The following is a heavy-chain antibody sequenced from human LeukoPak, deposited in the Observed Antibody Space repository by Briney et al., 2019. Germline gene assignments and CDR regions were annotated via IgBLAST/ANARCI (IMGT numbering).Heavy chain of an antibody. CDR1: GFTFSTYG. J-gene: IGHJ4*02. CDR3: ASAGRQTSYYFDY. D-gene: IGHD1-1*01. V-gene: IGHV3-30*02. CDR2: IRFDASNK. Sequence: PGGSLRLSCAASGFTFSTYGMHWVRQAPGKGLEWVAFIRFDASNKYYGDSVKGRFAVSRDNSMNTLFLQMNSLRPEDTAVYYCASAGRQTSYYFDYWGQGTLVTVSS.